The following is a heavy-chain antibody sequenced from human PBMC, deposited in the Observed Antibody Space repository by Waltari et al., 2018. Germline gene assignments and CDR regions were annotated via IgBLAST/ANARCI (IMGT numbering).Heavy chain of an antibody. V-gene: IGHV3-53*01. CDR3: ARGPPISAKWELCWFDY. D-gene: IGHD3-16*01. Sequence: EVQVVESGGCLIQPGWSLRLSCAASGFAVRDNYMSWVRQAPGKGLEWVAVIYSGVSAYYAGAVKGRFTISRDSSENTFYLQMSSLRVEDTAVYYCARGPPISAKWELCWFDYWGQGTLVTVSS. J-gene: IGHJ4*02. CDR1: GFAVRDNY. CDR2: IYSGVSA.